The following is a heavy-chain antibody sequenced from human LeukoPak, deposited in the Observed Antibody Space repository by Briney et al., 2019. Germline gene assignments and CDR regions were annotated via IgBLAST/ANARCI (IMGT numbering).Heavy chain of an antibody. V-gene: IGHV4-59*01. J-gene: IGHJ4*02. CDR1: GGSISSYY. CDR3: ATEGSGSYYELSY. Sequence: SETLSLTCTVSGGSISSYYWSWIRQPPGKGLEWIGYIYYSGSTNYNPSLKSRVTISVDTSKNQFSLKLSSVTAADTAVYYCATEGSGSYYELSYWGQGTLVTVSS. D-gene: IGHD1-26*01. CDR2: IYYSGST.